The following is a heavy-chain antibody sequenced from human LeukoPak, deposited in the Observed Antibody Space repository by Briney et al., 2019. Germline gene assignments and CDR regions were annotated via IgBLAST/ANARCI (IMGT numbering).Heavy chain of an antibody. V-gene: IGHV1-24*01. CDR1: GYTLTELS. CDR2: FDPEDGET. D-gene: IGHD2-8*02. Sequence: ASVKVSCKVSGYTLTELSMHWVRQAPGKGLEWRGGFDPEDGETIYAQKVQGRVTMTEDTSTDPACMELSRLRSEDTVVYCCATGKPTTYSIGGGWCWEFDYWGQGNLVTVSS. CDR3: ATGKPTTYSIGGGWCWEFDY. J-gene: IGHJ4*02.